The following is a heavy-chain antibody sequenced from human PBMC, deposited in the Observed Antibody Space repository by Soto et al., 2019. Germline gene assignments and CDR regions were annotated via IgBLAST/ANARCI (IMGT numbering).Heavy chain of an antibody. CDR2: INHSGST. V-gene: IGHV4-34*01. CDR1: GGSFSGYY. D-gene: IGHD4-17*01. J-gene: IGHJ2*01. Sequence: QVQLQQWGAGLLKPSETLSLTCAVYGGSFSGYYWSWIRQPPGKGLEWIGEINHSGSTNYNPSLISRVTIPVDTSKYHFSLKLSSVTAADTAVYYCARGRTTVTPWSWYFDLWGRGTLVTVSS. CDR3: ARGRTTVTPWSWYFDL.